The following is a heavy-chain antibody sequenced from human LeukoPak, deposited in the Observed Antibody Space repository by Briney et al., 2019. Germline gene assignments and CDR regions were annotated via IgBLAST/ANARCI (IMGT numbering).Heavy chain of an antibody. Sequence: GGSLRLSCEASGFTFRTQGMNWVRQAPGKGLEWVSHISYSSSVIFYADSVKGRFTISRDNARTSLYLQMDSLRVEDTAVYYCARDSRENTGYPAFDYWGQGTLVTVSS. CDR3: ARDSRENTGYPAFDY. D-gene: IGHD3-9*01. J-gene: IGHJ4*02. V-gene: IGHV3-48*01. CDR1: GFTFRTQG. CDR2: ISYSSSVI.